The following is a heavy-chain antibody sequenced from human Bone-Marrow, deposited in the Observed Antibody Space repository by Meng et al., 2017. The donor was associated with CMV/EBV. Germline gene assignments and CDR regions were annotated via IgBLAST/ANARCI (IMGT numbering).Heavy chain of an antibody. CDR3: ARWGGEKATLGFDY. D-gene: IGHD3-16*01. Sequence: GGSLRLSCVVSGFTFSNYWMTWVRQAPGKGLEWVANIKQDETEKYYVDSVKGRFTIFRDNAKNSLYLQMDNVRAEDTAVYYCARWGGEKATLGFDYWGQGLLVTASS. CDR2: IKQDETEK. V-gene: IGHV3-7*01. CDR1: GFTFSNYW. J-gene: IGHJ4*02.